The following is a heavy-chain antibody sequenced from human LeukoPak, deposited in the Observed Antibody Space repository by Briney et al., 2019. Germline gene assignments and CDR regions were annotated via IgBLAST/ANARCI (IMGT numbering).Heavy chain of an antibody. CDR3: ARGGMTTVTTGWFDP. CDR1: GGSISSGGYY. D-gene: IGHD4-17*01. V-gene: IGHV4-30-4*08. J-gene: IGHJ5*02. CDR2: IYYSGST. Sequence: SETLSLTCTVSGGSISSGGYYWSWIRQHPGKGLEWIGYIYYSGSTYYNPSLKSRVTISVDTSKNQFSLKLSSVTAADTAVYYCARGGMTTVTTGWFDPWGQGTLVTVSS.